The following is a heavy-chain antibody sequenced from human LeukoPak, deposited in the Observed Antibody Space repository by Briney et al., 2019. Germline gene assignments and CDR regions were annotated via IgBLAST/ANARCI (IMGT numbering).Heavy chain of an antibody. V-gene: IGHV3-48*01. CDR1: GFTFITYS. D-gene: IGHD2-15*01. CDR2: ISSSSSTI. Sequence: RSGGSRRLSWPPSGFTFITYSRNWFGQPPGKGLKGFSYISSSSSTIYYADSVKGRFTISRDNAKNSLYLQMNSLRAEDTAVYYCARGVGGSYYYYYGMDVWGQGTTVTVSS. CDR3: ARGVGGSYYYYYGMDV. J-gene: IGHJ6*02.